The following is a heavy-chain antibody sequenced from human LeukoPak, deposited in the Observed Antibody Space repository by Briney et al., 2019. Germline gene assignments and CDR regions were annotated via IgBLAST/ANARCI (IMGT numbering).Heavy chain of an antibody. D-gene: IGHD3-22*01. V-gene: IGHV3-21*01. CDR1: GFTFSTYS. Sequence: GGSLRLSCAASGFTFSTYSVDWVRQAPGKGLEWVSSITSSSTYIYYADSVKGRFTISRDNAKNSLYLQMNSLRAEDTAVYYCAREGSGYYDSSGFPYYFDYWGQGTLVTVSS. CDR3: AREGSGYYDSSGFPYYFDY. CDR2: ITSSSTYI. J-gene: IGHJ4*01.